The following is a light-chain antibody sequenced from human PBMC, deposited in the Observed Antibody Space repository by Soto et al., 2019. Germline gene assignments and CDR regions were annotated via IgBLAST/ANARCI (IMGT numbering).Light chain of an antibody. CDR2: TND. CDR1: TSNIGSKA. Sequence: QTVVTQPPSASGTPGQRVTISCSGTTSNIGSKAVSWYQQLPGMAPKLLIYTNDKRPSGVPDRFFGSKSGTSASLAINGLQAEDEADYYCQSYDISLSGSGVFGGGTKLTVL. J-gene: IGLJ3*02. V-gene: IGLV1-44*01. CDR3: QSYDISLSGSGV.